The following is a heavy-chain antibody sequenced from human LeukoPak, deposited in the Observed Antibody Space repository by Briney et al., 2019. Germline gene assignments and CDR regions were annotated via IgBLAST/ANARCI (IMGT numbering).Heavy chain of an antibody. CDR1: GFTFSGYA. CDR2: ISGSGAGT. D-gene: IGHD3-10*01. J-gene: IGHJ4*02. V-gene: IGHV3-23*01. CDR3: AKMVRGFYTISYYFVY. Sequence: GGSLRLSCAASGFTFSGYAMNWVRQAPGKGLEWVSGISGSGAGTYYADSVKGRFTISRDNSKNTLYLQMNSLRADDTAVYYCAKMVRGFYTISYYFVYWGQGTLVTVSS.